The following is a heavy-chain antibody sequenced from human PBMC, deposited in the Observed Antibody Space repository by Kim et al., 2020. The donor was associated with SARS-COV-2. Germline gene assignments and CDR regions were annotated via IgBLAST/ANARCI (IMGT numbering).Heavy chain of an antibody. CDR3: ARDPGPGYSSSWYHGMDV. D-gene: IGHD6-13*01. Sequence: SETLSLTCTVSGGSISSYYWSWIRQPPGKGLEWIGYIYYSGSTNYNPSLKSRVTISVDTSKNQFSLKLSSVTAADTAVYYCARDPGPGYSSSWYHGMDVWGQGTTVTVSS. CDR1: GGSISSYY. V-gene: IGHV4-59*01. J-gene: IGHJ6*02. CDR2: IYYSGST.